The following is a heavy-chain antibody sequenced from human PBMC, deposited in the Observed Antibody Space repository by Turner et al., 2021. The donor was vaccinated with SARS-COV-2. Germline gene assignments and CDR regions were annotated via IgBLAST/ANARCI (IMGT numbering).Heavy chain of an antibody. Sequence: QLQLQESGPGLVKPSETLSLSCTVSGGAISSSAYYWGWIRQPPGKGLEWMGSISYSGSTFYNPSLKSRVTISVDTSKNQFSLKLSSVTAADTAVYYCASTVWLRGAFDMWGQGTMVTVSS. J-gene: IGHJ3*02. CDR1: GGAISSSAYY. CDR2: ISYSGST. D-gene: IGHD5-18*01. V-gene: IGHV4-39*01. CDR3: ASTVWLRGAFDM.